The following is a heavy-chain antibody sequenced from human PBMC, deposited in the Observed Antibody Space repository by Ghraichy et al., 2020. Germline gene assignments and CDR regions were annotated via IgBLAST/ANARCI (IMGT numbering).Heavy chain of an antibody. Sequence: GESLNISCAASGFTFSNYAMTWVRQAPGKGLEWVSTVGSTGSPTHYADSVKGRFEISRDNSKSTLHLQMNSLRAEDTAVYYCAGYYVASGTYYRNLDYWGLGTLVTVSS. V-gene: IGHV3-23*01. CDR2: VGSTGSPT. CDR1: GFTFSNYA. CDR3: AGYYVASGTYYRNLDY. D-gene: IGHD3-10*01. J-gene: IGHJ4*02.